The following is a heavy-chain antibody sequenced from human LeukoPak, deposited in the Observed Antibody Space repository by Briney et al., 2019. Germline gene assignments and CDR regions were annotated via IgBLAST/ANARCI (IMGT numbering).Heavy chain of an antibody. Sequence: PGGSLRLSCAASGFTVSSNYMSWVRQAPGKGLEWVSVIYSGGKTYYADSVKGRFTISRDSSKNTLYLQMNSLRAEDTAVYYCAKGGWRNYFDYWGQGTLVTVSS. CDR2: IYSGGKT. J-gene: IGHJ4*02. V-gene: IGHV3-53*01. D-gene: IGHD3-22*01. CDR1: GFTVSSNY. CDR3: AKGGWRNYFDY.